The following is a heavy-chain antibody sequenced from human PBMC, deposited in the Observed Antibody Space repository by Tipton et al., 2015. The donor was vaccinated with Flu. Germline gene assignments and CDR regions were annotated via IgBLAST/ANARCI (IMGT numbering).Heavy chain of an antibody. CDR1: GYTFTSYG. J-gene: IGHJ3*02. V-gene: IGHV1-18*04. Sequence: QVQLVQSGAEVKKPGASVKVSCKASGYTFTSYGISWVRQAPGQGLEWMGWISAYNGNTNYAQKLQGRVTMTRNTSISTAYMELSSLRSEDTAVYYCARGRRAWGSGAFDIWGQGTMVTVSS. CDR2: ISAYNGNT. CDR3: ARGRRAWGSGAFDI. D-gene: IGHD7-27*01.